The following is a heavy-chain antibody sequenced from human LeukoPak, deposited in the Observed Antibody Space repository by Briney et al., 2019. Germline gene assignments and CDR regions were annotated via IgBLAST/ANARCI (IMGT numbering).Heavy chain of an antibody. CDR3: ARLNYYDSSGATYYFDY. CDR1: GGSISTTTDY. J-gene: IGHJ4*02. Sequence: PSETLSLTCTVSGGSISTTTDYWGWVRQPPGKGLEWIGYILYSGRTSYNPSLKSRVTISVDTSKNQFSLNLSSVTAADTAVYYCARLNYYDSSGATYYFDYWGQGTLVTVSS. CDR2: ILYSGRT. V-gene: IGHV4-61*05. D-gene: IGHD3-22*01.